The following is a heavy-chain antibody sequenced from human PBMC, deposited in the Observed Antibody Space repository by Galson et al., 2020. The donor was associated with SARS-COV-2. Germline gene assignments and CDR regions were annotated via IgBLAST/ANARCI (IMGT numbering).Heavy chain of an antibody. Sequence: TGGSLRLSCAASGFTFNRYGMSWVRQAPGKGLQWISHISGSGGNTHYSDSVKGRFTISRDNAKSSLSLQMNSLRAEDTAVYYCARLDAYGPGYWGQGTLVTVSS. CDR2: ISGSGGNT. D-gene: IGHD2-21*01. CDR3: ARLDAYGPGY. CDR1: GFTFNRYG. J-gene: IGHJ4*02. V-gene: IGHV3-21*01.